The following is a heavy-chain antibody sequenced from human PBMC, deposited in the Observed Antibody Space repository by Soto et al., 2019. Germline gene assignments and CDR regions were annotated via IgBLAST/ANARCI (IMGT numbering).Heavy chain of an antibody. V-gene: IGHV3-23*01. CDR2: ISGGGDYI. CDR1: GFTFSSNA. J-gene: IGHJ4*02. Sequence: EVQLLESGGDLVQPGGSLRLSCAASGFTFSSNAMTWVRQAPGKGLDWVSAISGGGDYIYYADSVKGRFTISRDNSKNTLFLQMNSLRAEDTAVYYCAKGTMRTGYDYWGQGTLVTASS. D-gene: IGHD2-2*01. CDR3: AKGTMRTGYDY.